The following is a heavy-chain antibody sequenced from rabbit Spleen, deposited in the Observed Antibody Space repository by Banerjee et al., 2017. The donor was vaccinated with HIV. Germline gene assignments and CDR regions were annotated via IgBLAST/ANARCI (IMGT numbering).Heavy chain of an antibody. CDR1: GFSFSSDA. CDR3: ARGSAAMTLVITGYYLGL. V-gene: IGHV1S40*01. J-gene: IGHJ4*01. Sequence: QSLEESGGDLVKPGASLTLTCTASGFSFSSDAMCWVRQAPGKGLEWIACIYVGSSSAYYANWAKGRFTISTTSSTTVTLQMTSLTAADTATYFCARGSAAMTLVITGYYLGLWGPGTLVTVS. CDR2: IYVGSSSA. D-gene: IGHD2-1*01.